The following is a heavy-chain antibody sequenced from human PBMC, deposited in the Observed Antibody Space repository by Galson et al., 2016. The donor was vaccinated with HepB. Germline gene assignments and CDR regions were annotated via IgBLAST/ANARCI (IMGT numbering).Heavy chain of an antibody. V-gene: IGHV3-30*02. CDR2: IWYDGGKK. Sequence: LRLSCAASGFTFSSYGMHWVRQAPGKGLEWVAIIWYDGGKKYYADSVKGRFTISRGNSKNTVYLQMNSLRPEDTAVYYCAKSDILAGYSAFDYWGQGTLVTVSS. D-gene: IGHD3-9*01. J-gene: IGHJ4*02. CDR3: AKSDILAGYSAFDY. CDR1: GFTFSSYG.